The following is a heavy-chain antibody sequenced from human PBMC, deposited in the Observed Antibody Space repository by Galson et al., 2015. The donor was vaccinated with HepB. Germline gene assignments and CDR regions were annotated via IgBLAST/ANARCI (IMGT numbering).Heavy chain of an antibody. CDR3: AKGGVWGSYLIPASVHFDY. J-gene: IGHJ4*02. D-gene: IGHD3-16*01. CDR2: IYYSGST. Sequence: TLSLTCPVSGGSISSSSYYWGWIRQPPGKGLEWIGSIYYSGSTYYNPSLKSRVTISVDTSKNQFSLKLSSVTAADTAVYYCAKGGVWGSYLIPASVHFDYWGQGTLVTVSS. CDR1: GGSISSSSYY. V-gene: IGHV4-39*01.